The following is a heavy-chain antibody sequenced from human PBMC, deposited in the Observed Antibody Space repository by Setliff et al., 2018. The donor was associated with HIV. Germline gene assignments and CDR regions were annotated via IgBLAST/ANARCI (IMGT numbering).Heavy chain of an antibody. CDR3: AKDLRIDTRADYYIDV. D-gene: IGHD5-18*01. CDR1: GFSFDDYA. J-gene: IGHJ6*03. CDR2: IRSKSIGGTT. Sequence: PGGSLRLSCTASGFSFDDYALTWVRQAPGKGLEWVGFIRSKSIGGTTDYGASVKGRFTISRDDSKTIAYLQMNSLTTEDSAVFYCAKDLRIDTRADYYIDVWGKGTTVTVSS. V-gene: IGHV3-49*04.